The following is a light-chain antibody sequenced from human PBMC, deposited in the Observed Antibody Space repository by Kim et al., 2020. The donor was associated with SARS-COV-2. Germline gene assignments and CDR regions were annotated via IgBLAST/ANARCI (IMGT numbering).Light chain of an antibody. CDR1: QSVSSS. V-gene: IGKV3-15*01. Sequence: VSPGERATLSCRAGQSVSSSLAGYQQKPGQAPRRLIFGASTRATGSPARFSGGGAGTEFILPISSRQSDDVAVYYCRQYNNWSWKFVQGTKVYIK. J-gene: IGKJ1*01. CDR3: RQYNNWSWK. CDR2: GAS.